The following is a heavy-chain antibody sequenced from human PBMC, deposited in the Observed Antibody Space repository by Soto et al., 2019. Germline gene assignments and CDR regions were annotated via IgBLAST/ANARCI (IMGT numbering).Heavy chain of an antibody. J-gene: IGHJ6*02. Sequence: EVPLVESGGALIKPGGSLRLSCAASGFTFTNAWMNWVRQAPGKGLEWVGRVKSRGDGGTTDYAAPGKGRFTVSRDDSKNRFFLQMNSLKIADTAVYYCTTRYDFYYGLDVWGQGTTVIVSS. CDR2: VKSRGDGGTT. V-gene: IGHV3-15*07. CDR3: TTRYDFYYGLDV. CDR1: GFTFTNAW.